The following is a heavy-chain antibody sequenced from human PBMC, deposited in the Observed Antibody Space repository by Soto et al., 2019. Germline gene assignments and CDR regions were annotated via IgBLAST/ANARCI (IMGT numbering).Heavy chain of an antibody. Sequence: GGSLRLSCAASGFTFSNAWMNWVRQAPGKGLEWVGRIKSKTDGGTTDYAAPVKGRFTISRDGSKNTLYLQMNSLKTEDTAVYYCTTDKSEYYYDSRPPDYWGQGTLVTVSS. CDR2: IKSKTDGGTT. CDR1: GFTFSNAW. J-gene: IGHJ4*02. D-gene: IGHD3-22*01. CDR3: TTDKSEYYYDSRPPDY. V-gene: IGHV3-15*07.